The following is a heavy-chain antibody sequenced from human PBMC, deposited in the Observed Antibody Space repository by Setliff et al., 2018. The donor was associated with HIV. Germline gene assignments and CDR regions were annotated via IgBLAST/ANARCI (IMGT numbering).Heavy chain of an antibody. Sequence: SVKVSCKASGGTFSSYAISWVRQAPGQGLEWMGGIIPIFGTANYAQKFQGRVTMTTDELMTTAYLELSSLRSEDTAVYYCASGSGYCKNGVCYIGVHRTPDKYYFDSWGQGALVTVSS. J-gene: IGHJ4*02. D-gene: IGHD2-8*01. CDR2: IIPIFGTA. CDR3: ASGSGYCKNGVCYIGVHRTPDKYYFDS. V-gene: IGHV1-69*05. CDR1: GGTFSSYA.